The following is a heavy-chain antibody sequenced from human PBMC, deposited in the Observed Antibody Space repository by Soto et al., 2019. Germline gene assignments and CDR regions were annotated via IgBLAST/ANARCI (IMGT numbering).Heavy chain of an antibody. J-gene: IGHJ4*02. V-gene: IGHV3-23*01. CDR3: ASHLSGDSWIFDY. D-gene: IGHD2-15*01. CDR1: GSTFSSYA. Sequence: EVKRLESGGGLVQPGGSLGLSCAASGSTFSSYAMSWVRQAPGKGLEWVSAISGSGGSTYYADSVKGRFTISRANAKNTLSLQMNSLRAEDTALYYCASHLSGDSWIFDYWGQGTLVTVSS. CDR2: ISGSGGST.